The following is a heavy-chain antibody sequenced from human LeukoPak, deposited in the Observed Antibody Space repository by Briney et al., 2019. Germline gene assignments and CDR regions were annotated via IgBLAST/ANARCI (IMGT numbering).Heavy chain of an antibody. J-gene: IGHJ4*02. CDR2: IYYSGST. V-gene: IGHV4-59*01. CDR3: ARTPTMTRGWFVGYYFDY. CDR1: GGSISSYY. D-gene: IGHD3-16*01. Sequence: SETLSLTCTVSGGSISSYYWSWIRHPPGKGLEWIGYIYYSGSTNYNPSLKSRVTISVDTSKNQFSLKRSSVTAADTAVYYWARTPTMTRGWFVGYYFDYWGQGTLVTVSS.